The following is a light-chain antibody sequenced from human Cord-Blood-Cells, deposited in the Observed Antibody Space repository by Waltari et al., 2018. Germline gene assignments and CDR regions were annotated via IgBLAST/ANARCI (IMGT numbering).Light chain of an antibody. CDR2: EGS. CDR1: SSDGGSYNL. J-gene: IGLJ1*01. V-gene: IGLV2-23*01. Sequence: QSALTQPASVSGSPGQSITISCTGTSSDGGSYNLGSWYQQHPGKAPKLMIYEGSKRPSGVSNRFSGSKSGNTASLTISGLQAEDEADYYCCSYAGSSTYVFGTGTKVTVL. CDR3: CSYAGSSTYV.